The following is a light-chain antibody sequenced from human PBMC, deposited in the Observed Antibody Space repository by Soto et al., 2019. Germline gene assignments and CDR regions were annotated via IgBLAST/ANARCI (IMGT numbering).Light chain of an antibody. CDR3: QSDDSSLSXSYG. Sequence: QSVLRQPPSVSGAPVQRVTISCTGSTSNIGATYDFHWYQQLPGTAPKLLIDGNSKRPAGFADRFSGYKSGTSASLAITGLHAEDEADYYCQSDDSSLSXSYGVGTGTKVXV. CDR2: GNS. V-gene: IGLV1-40*01. J-gene: IGLJ1*01. CDR1: TSNIGATYD.